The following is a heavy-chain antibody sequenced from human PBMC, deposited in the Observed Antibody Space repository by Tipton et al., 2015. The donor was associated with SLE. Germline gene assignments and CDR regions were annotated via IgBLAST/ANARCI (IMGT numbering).Heavy chain of an antibody. CDR1: GDSVSSNSAA. J-gene: IGHJ3*02. D-gene: IGHD3-22*01. Sequence: TLSLTCAISGDSVSSNSAAWNWIRQSPSRGLEWLGRTYYRSRWYNDYAVSAKSRITINPDTSKNQFSLQLSSVTPEDTAVYYCARDAYCYDSSGYYQAFDIWGQGTMVTVSS. CDR2: TYYRSRWYN. V-gene: IGHV6-1*01. CDR3: ARDAYCYDSSGYYQAFDI.